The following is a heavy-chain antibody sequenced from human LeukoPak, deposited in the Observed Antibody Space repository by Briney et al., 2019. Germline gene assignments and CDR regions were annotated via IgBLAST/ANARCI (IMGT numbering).Heavy chain of an antibody. Sequence: GGSLRLSCAASGFTVSSSYMSWVRQAPGKGLEWVSVIYSGGNTYYADSVEGRFAISRDISKNTLYLQMNSLRAEDTAVYYCLRSVYSSGWTEFDYWGQGTLVTVSS. D-gene: IGHD6-19*01. CDR2: IYSGGNT. CDR3: LRSVYSSGWTEFDY. CDR1: GFTVSSSY. J-gene: IGHJ4*02. V-gene: IGHV3-53*01.